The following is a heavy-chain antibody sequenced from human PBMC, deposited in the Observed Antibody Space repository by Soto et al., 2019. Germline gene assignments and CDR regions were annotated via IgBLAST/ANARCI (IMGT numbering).Heavy chain of an antibody. CDR2: IIPIFGTA. V-gene: IGHV1-69*13. D-gene: IGHD3-3*01. CDR1: GGTFSSYA. CDR3: ARADPSAGSGLYYYYGMDV. Sequence: SVKVSCKASGGTFSSYAISWVRQAPGQGLEWMGGIIPIFGTANYAQKFQGRVTITADESTSTAYMELSSLRSEDTAVYYCARADPSAGSGLYYYYGMDVWGQGTTVTVSS. J-gene: IGHJ6*02.